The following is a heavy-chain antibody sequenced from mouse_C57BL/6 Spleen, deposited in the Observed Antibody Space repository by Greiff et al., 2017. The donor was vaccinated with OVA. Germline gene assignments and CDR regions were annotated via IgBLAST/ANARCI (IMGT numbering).Heavy chain of an antibody. J-gene: IGHJ3*01. CDR1: GYTFTSCW. Sequence: QVQLQQPGAELVKPGASVTLSCKASGYTFTSCWMHWVKRRPGQGLVWIGMIHPNSGSTNYNEKFKSKATLTVDKSSSTAYMQLSSLTSEDSAVYYCARRDEAYWGQGTLVTVSA. D-gene: IGHD3-3*01. V-gene: IGHV1-64*01. CDR2: IHPNSGST. CDR3: ARRDEAY.